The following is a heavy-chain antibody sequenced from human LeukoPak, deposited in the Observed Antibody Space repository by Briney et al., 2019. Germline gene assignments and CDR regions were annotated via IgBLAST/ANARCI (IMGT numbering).Heavy chain of an antibody. D-gene: IGHD3-10*01. J-gene: IGHJ4*02. CDR1: GYTFTSYG. CDR3: AXXXXXXWFGEGGYFDY. V-gene: IGHV1-18*01. CDR2: ISAYNGNT. Sequence: ASVKVSCKASGYTFTSYGISWVRQAPGQGLEWMGWISAYNGNTNYAQKLQGRVTMTTDTSTSTAYMELRSLRSDDTAVYYCAXXXXXXWFGEGGYFDYWGQGTLVTVSS.